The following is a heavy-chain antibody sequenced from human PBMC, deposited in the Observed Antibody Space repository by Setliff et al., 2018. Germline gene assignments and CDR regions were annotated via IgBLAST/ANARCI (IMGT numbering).Heavy chain of an antibody. J-gene: IGHJ4*02. CDR2: MNPNNGNT. Sequence: ASVKVSCKASGYTFINYEINWVRQATGQGLEWMGGMNPNNGNTGYAQKFQGRVTMTRNTSISTAYMELSSLRSEDTAVYYCARDPGGSGSDSASIGDHGLCYWGQGTLVTVSS. CDR3: ARDPGGSGSDSASIGDHGLCY. CDR1: GYTFINYE. D-gene: IGHD3-10*01. V-gene: IGHV1-8*02.